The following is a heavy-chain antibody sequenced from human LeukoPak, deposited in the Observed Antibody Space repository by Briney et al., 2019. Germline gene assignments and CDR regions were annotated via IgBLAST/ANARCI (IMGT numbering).Heavy chain of an antibody. CDR3: AREATRFGELRGPLDYYGMDV. J-gene: IGHJ6*02. V-gene: IGHV3-13*01. CDR1: GFTFSSYD. Sequence: PGGPLRLSCAASGFTFSSYDMHWVRHATGKALEWVSAIGTAGDTYYPGSVKGRFTISRENAKNSLYLQMNSLRAGDTAVYYCAREATRFGELRGPLDYYGMDVWGQGTTVTVSS. D-gene: IGHD3-10*01. CDR2: IGTAGDT.